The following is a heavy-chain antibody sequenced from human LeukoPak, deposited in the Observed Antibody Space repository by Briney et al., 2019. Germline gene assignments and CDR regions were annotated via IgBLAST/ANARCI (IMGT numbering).Heavy chain of an antibody. CDR3: ARLSIAARPHYFDY. CDR1: GGSISSSSYY. CDR2: IYYSGST. J-gene: IGHJ4*02. V-gene: IGHV4-39*01. D-gene: IGHD6-6*01. Sequence: SETLSLTCTVSGGSISSSSYYWGWIRQPPGKGLEWIGSIYYSGSTYYNPFLKSRVTISVDTSKNQFSLKLSSVTAADTAVYYCARLSIAARPHYFDYWGQGTLVTVSS.